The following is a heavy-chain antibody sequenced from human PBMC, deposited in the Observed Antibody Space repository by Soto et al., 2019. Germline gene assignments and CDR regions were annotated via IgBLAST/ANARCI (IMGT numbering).Heavy chain of an antibody. V-gene: IGHV3-7*04. CDR3: SGGVGDAF. Sequence: EVHLVESGGGLVQTGGSLRLSCAIFESTVSRDWMNWVRQAPGKGLEWVAHINQDGSEKYYVDSVKGRFTISRDNAKKSLYLQMSCLRPADTAMYYGSGGVGDAFWGQGTLVTVSS. J-gene: IGHJ4*02. CDR1: ESTVSRDW. CDR2: INQDGSEK. D-gene: IGHD1-26*01.